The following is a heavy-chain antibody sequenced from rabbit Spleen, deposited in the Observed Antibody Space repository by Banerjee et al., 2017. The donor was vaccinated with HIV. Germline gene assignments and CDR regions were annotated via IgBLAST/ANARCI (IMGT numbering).Heavy chain of an antibody. CDR1: GFDFSSNA. V-gene: IGHV1S45*01. CDR3: AGDRYAGRGYFRL. CDR2: IYAGSSGST. Sequence: QEQLVESGGGLVQPEGSLTLTCTASGFDFSSNAMCWVRQAPGKGLEWIGCIYAGSSGSTYYASWAKGRFTISKTSSTTVTLQMTSLTAADTATYFCAGDRYAGRGYFRLWGPGTLVTVS. D-gene: IGHD4-2*01. J-gene: IGHJ4*01.